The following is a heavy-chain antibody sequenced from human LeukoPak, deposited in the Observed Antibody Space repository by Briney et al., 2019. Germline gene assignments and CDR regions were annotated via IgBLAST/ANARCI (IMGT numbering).Heavy chain of an antibody. CDR1: GGSFSGYY. Sequence: PSGTLSLTCAVYGGSFSGYYWSWIRQPPGKGLEWIGEINHSGSTNYNPSLKSRVTISVDTSKNQFSLKLSSVTAADTAVYYCARGRLRRYCSSTSCYALDYWGQGTLVTVSS. D-gene: IGHD2-2*01. CDR3: ARGRLRRYCSSTSCYALDY. V-gene: IGHV4-34*01. J-gene: IGHJ4*02. CDR2: INHSGST.